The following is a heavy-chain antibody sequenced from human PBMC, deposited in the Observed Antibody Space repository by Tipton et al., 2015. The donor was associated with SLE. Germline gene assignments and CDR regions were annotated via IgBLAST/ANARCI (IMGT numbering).Heavy chain of an antibody. V-gene: IGHV3-30*02. CDR2: IRYDGSNK. D-gene: IGHD2-2*02. J-gene: IGHJ4*02. CDR1: GFTFSSYG. Sequence: SLRLSCAASGFTFSSYGMHWVRQAPGKGLEWVAFIRYDGSNKYYADSVKGRFTISRDNSKNTLYLQMSGLRAEDTAVYYCVKVGYCSSTSCYTSIAARPGYWGQGTLVTVSS. CDR3: VKVGYCSSTSCYTSIAARPGY.